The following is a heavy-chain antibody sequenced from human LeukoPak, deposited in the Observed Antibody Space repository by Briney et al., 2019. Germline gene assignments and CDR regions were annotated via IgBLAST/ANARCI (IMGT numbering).Heavy chain of an antibody. CDR2: ISHDGSNK. D-gene: IGHD2-2*01. CDR1: GFTFSSYA. Sequence: PGGSLRLSCAASGFTFSSYAMHWVRQAPGKGLEWVAVISHDGSNKYYADSVKGRFTISRDNSKNTLYLQMNSLRAEDTAVYYCGRDSDIVVVPAAPWGWFDPWGQGTLVTVSS. J-gene: IGHJ5*02. V-gene: IGHV3-30*04. CDR3: GRDSDIVVVPAAPWGWFDP.